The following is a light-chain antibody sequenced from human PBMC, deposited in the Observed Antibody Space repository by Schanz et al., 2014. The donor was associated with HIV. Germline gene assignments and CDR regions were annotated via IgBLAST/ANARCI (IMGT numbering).Light chain of an antibody. CDR2: AAF. V-gene: IGKV1-39*01. Sequence: DIQMTQSPSSLSASVGDRVTITCRASQSINNYLNWYQQKPGKAPKLLIFAAFSLQGGVPSRFSGSGSGTEFTLTISSLQPDDFATYYCQQYNAKPYSFGQGTKLEIK. CDR1: QSINNY. J-gene: IGKJ2*01. CDR3: QQYNAKPYS.